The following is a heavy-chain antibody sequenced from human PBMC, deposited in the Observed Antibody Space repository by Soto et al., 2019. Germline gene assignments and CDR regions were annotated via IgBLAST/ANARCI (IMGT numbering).Heavy chain of an antibody. D-gene: IGHD2-2*01. CDR1: GYTFTTYG. V-gene: IGHV1-18*04. CDR3: AREVGHMDV. Sequence: QVQLVQSGAEVKKPVASVKVSCKASGYTFTTYGINWVRQAPGQGLEWMGWVSPYNGDTTYAQKVQGRVTMTTDTSTTTAYLELRSLRSDDTAVYYCAREVGHMDVWGQGTTVTVSS. CDR2: VSPYNGDT. J-gene: IGHJ6*02.